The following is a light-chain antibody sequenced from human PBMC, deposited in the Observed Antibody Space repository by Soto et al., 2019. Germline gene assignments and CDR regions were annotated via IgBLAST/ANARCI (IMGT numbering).Light chain of an antibody. Sequence: DMQMTQSPSTPSASVGDRVTITCRASQSISYWLAWYQHKPGKAPNLLIYKASSLDSGVPSRFSGSGSGTEFTLTICRLQPDVFATYYGQQYNKYWTFSQGTKVEIK. CDR3: QQYNKYWT. CDR2: KAS. V-gene: IGKV1-5*03. J-gene: IGKJ1*01. CDR1: QSISYW.